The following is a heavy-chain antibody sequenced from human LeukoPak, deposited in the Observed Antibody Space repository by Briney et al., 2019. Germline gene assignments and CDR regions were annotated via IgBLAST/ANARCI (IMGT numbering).Heavy chain of an antibody. V-gene: IGHV4-30-2*01. CDR3: ARAGYYDSSGYYPH. CDR1: GGSISSGGYS. Sequence: SETLSLTCAVSGGSISSGGYSWSWIRQPPGKGLEWIGYIYHSGSTYYNPSLKSRVTVSVDRSKNQFSLKLSSVTAADTAVYYCARAGYYDSSGYYPHWGQGTLVTVSS. CDR2: IYHSGST. D-gene: IGHD3-22*01. J-gene: IGHJ4*02.